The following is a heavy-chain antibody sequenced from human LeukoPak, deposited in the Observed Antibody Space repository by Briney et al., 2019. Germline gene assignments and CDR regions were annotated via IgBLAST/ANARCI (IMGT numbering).Heavy chain of an antibody. CDR3: ARARREMVDY. CDR2: IYHSGST. J-gene: IGHJ4*02. CDR1: GYSISSGYY. D-gene: IGHD5-24*01. Sequence: SETLSLTCTVSGYSISSGYYWGWIRQPPGKGLEWIGSIYHSGSTYYNPSLKSRVTISVDTSKNQFSLKLSSVTAADTAVYYCARARREMVDYWGQGTLVSVSS. V-gene: IGHV4-38-2*02.